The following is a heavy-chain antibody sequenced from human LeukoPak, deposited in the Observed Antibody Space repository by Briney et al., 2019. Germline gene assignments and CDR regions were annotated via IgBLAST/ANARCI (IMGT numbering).Heavy chain of an antibody. D-gene: IGHD3-10*01. CDR3: ARGDTMVRGVIAAKGDYYYGMDV. Sequence: GASVKVSCKASGYTFTSYYMHWVRQAPGQGLEWMGIINPSGGSTSYAQKFQGRVTMTRDTSTSTVYMELSSLRSEDTAVYYCARGDTMVRGVIAAKGDYYYGMDVWGQGTTVTVSS. CDR2: INPSGGST. V-gene: IGHV1-46*01. CDR1: GYTFTSYY. J-gene: IGHJ6*02.